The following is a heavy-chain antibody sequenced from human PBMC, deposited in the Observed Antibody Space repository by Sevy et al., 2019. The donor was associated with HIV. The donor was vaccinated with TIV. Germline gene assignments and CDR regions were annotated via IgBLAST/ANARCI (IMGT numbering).Heavy chain of an antibody. D-gene: IGHD6-19*01. CDR2: IYTSGST. J-gene: IGHJ3*02. CDR1: GGSISSYY. V-gene: IGHV4-4*07. Sequence: SETLSLTCTVSGGSISSYYWSWIRQPAGKGLEWIGRIYTSGSTNYNPSLKSRVTMSVDTSKNQFSLKLSSVTAADTAVYYCARGRYSSGWSDAFDIWGQGTMVTVSS. CDR3: ARGRYSSGWSDAFDI.